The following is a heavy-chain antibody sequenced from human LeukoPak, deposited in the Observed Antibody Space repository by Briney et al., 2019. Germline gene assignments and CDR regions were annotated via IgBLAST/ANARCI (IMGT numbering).Heavy chain of an antibody. D-gene: IGHD1-26*01. J-gene: IGHJ4*02. V-gene: IGHV3-21*01. CDR2: ISSTSSYI. CDR1: GFTFSSFN. CDR3: ARGGSGSPYY. Sequence: GGSLRLSCAASGFTFSSFNMSWVRQAPGKGLEWVSSISSTSSYIFYTDSVKGRFTISRDNAKNSLFLQMNSLRAEDTGVYYCARGGSGSPYYWGQGTLVTVSS.